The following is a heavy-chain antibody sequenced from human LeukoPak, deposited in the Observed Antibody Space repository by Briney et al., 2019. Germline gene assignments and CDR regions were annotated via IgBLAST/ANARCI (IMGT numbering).Heavy chain of an antibody. CDR1: EMTFSSYW. V-gene: IGHV3-7*01. CDR2: IKPDGSEK. D-gene: IGHD1-1*01. Sequence: PGGSLRLSCTASEMTFSSYWMSWVRQAPGKGLEWVANIKPDGSEKYYLDSVKGGFTFSRDNAKNSLYLQMNSLRAEDTAVYFCARYCTFRTCSGTKFDYWGQGTLVTVSS. CDR3: ARYCTFRTCSGTKFDY. J-gene: IGHJ4*02.